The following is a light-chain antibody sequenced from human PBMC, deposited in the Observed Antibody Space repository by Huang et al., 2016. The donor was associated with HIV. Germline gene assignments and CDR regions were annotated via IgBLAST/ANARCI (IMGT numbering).Light chain of an antibody. J-gene: IGKJ3*01. CDR1: QDISNY. CDR3: QQYDNFPPT. Sequence: DIQMTQSPSSLSASVGDRVTITCQASQDISNYLNWYQQKPGKAPKLLIYDASNLETGGPSRFSVSGAGTDFTFTISSLQPEDIATYYCQQYDNFPPTFGPGTKVDIK. CDR2: DAS. V-gene: IGKV1-33*01.